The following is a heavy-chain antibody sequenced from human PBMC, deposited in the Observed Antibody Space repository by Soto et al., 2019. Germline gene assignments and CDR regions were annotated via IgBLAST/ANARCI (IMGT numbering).Heavy chain of an antibody. Sequence: ASVKVSCKASGYTFTGYYMHWVRQAPGQGLEWMGWINPNSGGTNYAQKFQGWVTMTRDTSISTAYMELSRLRSDDTAVYYCAREPPAAGNAFDIWGQGTMVTVSS. CDR2: INPNSGGT. D-gene: IGHD6-13*01. V-gene: IGHV1-2*04. J-gene: IGHJ3*02. CDR3: AREPPAAGNAFDI. CDR1: GYTFTGYY.